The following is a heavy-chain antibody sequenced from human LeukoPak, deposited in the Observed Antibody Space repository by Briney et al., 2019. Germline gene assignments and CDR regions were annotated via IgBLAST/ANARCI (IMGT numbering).Heavy chain of an antibody. D-gene: IGHD6-13*01. Sequence: SETLSLTCTVSGGSISSYYWSWIRQPPGKGLEWIGYIYYSGSTNYNPSLKSRVTISVDTSKNQFSLKLSSVTAADTAVYYCARAASIAAAGTRTWYFDLWGRGTLVTVSS. V-gene: IGHV4-59*01. CDR2: IYYSGST. CDR1: GGSISSYY. J-gene: IGHJ2*01. CDR3: ARAASIAAAGTRTWYFDL.